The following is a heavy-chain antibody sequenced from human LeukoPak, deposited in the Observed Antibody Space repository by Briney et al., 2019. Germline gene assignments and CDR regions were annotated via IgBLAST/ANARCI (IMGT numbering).Heavy chain of an antibody. D-gene: IGHD3-10*01. V-gene: IGHV1-18*01. CDR2: ISAYNGNT. CDR3: ARLNFGSEDY. J-gene: IGHJ4*02. Sequence: ASVKVSCKTSGYAFTSYGISWVRQAPGQGLEWMGWISAYNGNTNYAQKLQGRVTVTTDTSTSAAYMELRSLRSDDTAVYYCARLNFGSEDYWGQGTLVTVSS. CDR1: GYAFTSYG.